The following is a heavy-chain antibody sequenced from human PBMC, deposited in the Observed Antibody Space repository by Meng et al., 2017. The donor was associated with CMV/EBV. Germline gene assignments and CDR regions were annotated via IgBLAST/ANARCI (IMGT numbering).Heavy chain of an antibody. Sequence: SGGSISSGDYYWSWIRQPPGKGLEWIGYIYYSGSTYYNPSLKSRVTISVDTSKNQFSLKLSSVTAADTAVYYCARTGYSSSSYGMDVWGQGTTVTVSS. D-gene: IGHD6-19*01. J-gene: IGHJ6*02. V-gene: IGHV4-30-4*08. CDR1: GGSISSGDYY. CDR3: ARTGYSSSSYGMDV. CDR2: IYYSGST.